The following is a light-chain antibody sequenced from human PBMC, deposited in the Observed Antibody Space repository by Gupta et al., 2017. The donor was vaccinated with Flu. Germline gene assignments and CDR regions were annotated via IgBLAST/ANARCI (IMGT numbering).Light chain of an antibody. CDR3: QSYDSNNGGVV. V-gene: IGLV6-57*01. Sequence: TISCTRSSGSIASNYVQWSQQRPGSSPTTVIYEDHQRPSGVPDRFSGSIDSSSNSASLTISGLQTEDEADYYCQSYDSNNGGVVFGGGTKLTVL. CDR2: EDH. J-gene: IGLJ3*02. CDR1: SGSIASNY.